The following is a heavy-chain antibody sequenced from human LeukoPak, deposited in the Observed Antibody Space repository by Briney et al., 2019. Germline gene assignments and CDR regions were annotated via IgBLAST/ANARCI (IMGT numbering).Heavy chain of an antibody. V-gene: IGHV7-4-1*02. J-gene: IGHJ4*02. Sequence: ASVKVSCKASGYTFTSYAMNWVRQAPGQGLEWMGWINTNTGNPTYAQGFTGRFVFSLDTSVSTAYLQISSLKAEDTAVYYCARDDLDIVVVVAATPGPLDYWGQGTLVTVSS. CDR2: INTNTGNP. D-gene: IGHD2-15*01. CDR3: ARDDLDIVVVVAATPGPLDY. CDR1: GYTFTSYA.